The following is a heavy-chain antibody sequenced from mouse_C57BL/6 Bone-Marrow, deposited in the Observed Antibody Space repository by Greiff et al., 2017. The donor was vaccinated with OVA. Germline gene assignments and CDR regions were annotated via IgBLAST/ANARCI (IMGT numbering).Heavy chain of an antibody. J-gene: IGHJ2*01. CDR3: ARQGGREGPFDY. CDR1: GFTFSSYG. Sequence: EVQLVESGGDLVKPGGSLKLSCAASGFTFSSYGMSWVRQTPDKRLEWVATISSGGSYTYYPDSVKGRFTISRDNAKNTLYLQMSSLKSEDTAMYYCARQGGREGPFDYWGQGTTLTVSS. V-gene: IGHV5-6*01. CDR2: ISSGGSYT.